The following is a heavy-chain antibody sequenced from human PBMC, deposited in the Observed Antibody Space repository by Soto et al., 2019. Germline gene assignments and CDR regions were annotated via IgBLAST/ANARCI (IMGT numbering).Heavy chain of an antibody. CDR3: ARQSSSWDKTCFDY. Sequence: GGSLRLSCAASGFTFSSYSMNWVRQAPGKGMEWVSSISSSSSYIYYADSVKGRFTISRDNAKNSLYLQMNSLRAEDTAVYYCARQSSSWDKTCFDYWGQGTLVTVSS. D-gene: IGHD6-13*01. J-gene: IGHJ4*02. V-gene: IGHV3-21*01. CDR2: ISSSSSYI. CDR1: GFTFSSYS.